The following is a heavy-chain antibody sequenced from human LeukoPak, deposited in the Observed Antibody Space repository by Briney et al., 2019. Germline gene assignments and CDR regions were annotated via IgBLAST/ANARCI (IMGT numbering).Heavy chain of an antibody. CDR1: GGSFSGYY. V-gene: IGHV4-34*01. D-gene: IGHD4-23*01. J-gene: IGHJ4*02. Sequence: PSETLSLTCAVSGGSFSGYYWSWIRHPPRKGLEWRGEIYHSGGANYNPSLKSRVTISVDTSKNQFSLKLSSVTAADAAVYYCARTACGGTSGDYWDYWGQGTLVTVSS. CDR3: ARTACGGTSGDYWDY. CDR2: IYHSGGA.